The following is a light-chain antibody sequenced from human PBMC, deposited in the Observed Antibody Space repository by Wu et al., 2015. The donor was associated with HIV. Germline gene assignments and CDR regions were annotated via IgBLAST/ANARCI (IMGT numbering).Light chain of an antibody. CDR3: QQYDTYSYS. Sequence: DIQMTQSPSSLSASVGDRVTVTCRASQSISHWLAWYQQKPGKAPNLLIYKTSSLERGVPLRFSGSGSGTEFTLTISSLQPDDFATYYCQQYDTYSYSFGQGTKLEIK. CDR2: KTS. CDR1: QSISHW. J-gene: IGKJ2*03. V-gene: IGKV1-5*03.